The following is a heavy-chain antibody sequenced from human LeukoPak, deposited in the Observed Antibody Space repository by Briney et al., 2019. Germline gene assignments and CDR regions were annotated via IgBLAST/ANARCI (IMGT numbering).Heavy chain of an antibody. CDR2: IYYSGST. J-gene: IGHJ4*02. Sequence: SQTLSLTCTVSGGSISSADYNWNWIRQPPGKGLEWIGYIYYSGSTYYNPSLQSRVIISVDTSKHQFSLKLSSVTAADTAVYYCARDRTGYGHFDYWGQGTLVTVSS. D-gene: IGHD4-17*01. CDR1: GGSISSADYN. CDR3: ARDRTGYGHFDY. V-gene: IGHV4-30-4*08.